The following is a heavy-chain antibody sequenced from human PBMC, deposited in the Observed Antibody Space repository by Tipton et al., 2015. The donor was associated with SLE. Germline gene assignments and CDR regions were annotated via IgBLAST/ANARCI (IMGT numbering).Heavy chain of an antibody. J-gene: IGHJ5*02. CDR1: GYYVTSDY. CDR3: ARGRGYLDWFDP. CDR2: IFHNGNS. V-gene: IGHV4-38-2*02. Sequence: TLSLTCNVSGYYVTSDYWGWIRQPPAKGLEWLGNIFHNGNSIYNPSLKIRSTISIDTYKNQISLNLSSVTAADTAVYYCARGRGYLDWFDPWGQGTLVTVSS. D-gene: IGHD6-13*01.